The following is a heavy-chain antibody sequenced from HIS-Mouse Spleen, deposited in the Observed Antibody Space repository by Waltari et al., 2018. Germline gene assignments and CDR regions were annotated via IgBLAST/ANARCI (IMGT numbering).Heavy chain of an antibody. CDR1: GRSIGSSSYY. D-gene: IGHD6-13*01. V-gene: IGHV4-39*07. J-gene: IGHJ2*01. CDR3: AREIPYSSSWYDWYFDL. CDR2: IYYSGST. Sequence: QLQLQESGPGLVKPSETLSLTCPVPGRSIGSSSYYWGWIRQPPGKGLEWIGSIYYSGSTYYNPSLKSRVTISVDTSKNQFSLKLSSVTAADTAVYYCAREIPYSSSWYDWYFDLWGRGTPVTVSS.